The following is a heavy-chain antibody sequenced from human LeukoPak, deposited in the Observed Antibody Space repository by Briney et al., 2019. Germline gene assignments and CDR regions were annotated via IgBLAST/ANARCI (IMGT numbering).Heavy chain of an antibody. V-gene: IGHV1-69*13. J-gene: IGHJ4*02. Sequence: SVKVSCKASGGTFSSYAISWVRQAPGQGLEWMGGIIPIFGTANYAQKFQGRVTITADESTSTAYMELSSLRSEDTAVYYCARASSYCGGDCYSSDYWGQGTLVTVSS. CDR1: GGTFSSYA. D-gene: IGHD2-21*01. CDR2: IIPIFGTA. CDR3: ARASSYCGGDCYSSDY.